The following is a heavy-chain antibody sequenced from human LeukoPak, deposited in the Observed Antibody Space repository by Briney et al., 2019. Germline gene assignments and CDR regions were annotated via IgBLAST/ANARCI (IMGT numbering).Heavy chain of an antibody. CDR2: INPNSGGT. Sequence: ASVKVSCKASGYTFTGYYMHWVRQAPGQGLEWMGWINPNSGGTNYAQKFQGRVTMTRDTSISTACMELSRLRSDDTAVYYCARDEAAAGRHNYGMDVWGQGTTVTVSS. V-gene: IGHV1-2*02. J-gene: IGHJ6*02. D-gene: IGHD6-13*01. CDR3: ARDEAAAGRHNYGMDV. CDR1: GYTFTGYY.